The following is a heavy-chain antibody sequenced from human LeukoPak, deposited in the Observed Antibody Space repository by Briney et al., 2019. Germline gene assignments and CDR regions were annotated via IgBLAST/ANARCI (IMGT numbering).Heavy chain of an antibody. J-gene: IGHJ4*02. CDR1: GYTLTSYY. CDR2: INPSGGST. Sequence: ASVKVSCKAPGYTLTSYYMHWVRQAPGQGLEWMGIINPSGGSTSYAQKFQGRVTMTRDMSTSTVYMELSSLRSEDTAVYYCARAYCSSTSCFDYWGQGTLVTVSS. V-gene: IGHV1-46*01. CDR3: ARAYCSSTSCFDY. D-gene: IGHD2-2*01.